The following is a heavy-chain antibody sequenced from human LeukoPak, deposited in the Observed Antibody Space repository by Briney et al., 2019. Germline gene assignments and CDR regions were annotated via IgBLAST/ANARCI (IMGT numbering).Heavy chain of an antibody. CDR3: ARPSRTGCGWDAFDI. D-gene: IGHD2-21*01. Sequence: PSETLSLTCTVSGGSISNYYWSWIRQPPGKELEWIGYIYYSGSTNYNPSLTGRVTISVDTSKNQFSLNLSSVTAADTAVYYCARPSRTGCGWDAFDIWGQGTMVTVSS. J-gene: IGHJ3*02. V-gene: IGHV4-59*08. CDR2: IYYSGST. CDR1: GGSISNYY.